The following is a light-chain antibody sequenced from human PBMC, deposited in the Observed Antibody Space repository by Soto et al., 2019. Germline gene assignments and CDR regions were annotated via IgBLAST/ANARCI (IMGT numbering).Light chain of an antibody. J-gene: IGKJ1*01. CDR2: GAS. CDR3: QNYCTSLPAWT. CDR1: QSVSTNY. Sequence: ESVLTQSPGALSLSPGERDTLSCRTSQSVSTNYLAWYQEKPGQAPRLLIYGASSRATGIPDRFSGSGSGTDITLTISRLEPEDFAVYLCQNYCTSLPAWTFCEGTKVEIK. V-gene: IGKV3-20*01.